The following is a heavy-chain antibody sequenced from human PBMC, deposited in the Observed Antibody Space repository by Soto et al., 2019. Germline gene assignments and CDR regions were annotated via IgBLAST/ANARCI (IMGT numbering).Heavy chain of an antibody. V-gene: IGHV3-23*01. J-gene: IGHJ6*02. CDR3: AKSRRFGNFYYYYGMDV. CDR1: GFTFASYA. Sequence: PGGSLRLSCAASGFTFASYAMSWVRQSPGKGLEWVSVISGSYGTTYYADSVKGRFTISRDNSKKTLYLQMNSLRAEDTAVYYCAKSRRFGNFYYYYGMDVWGQGATVTVS. D-gene: IGHD3-10*01. CDR2: ISGSYGTT.